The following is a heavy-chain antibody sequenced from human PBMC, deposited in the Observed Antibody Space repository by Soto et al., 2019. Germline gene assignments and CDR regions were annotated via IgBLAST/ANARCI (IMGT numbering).Heavy chain of an antibody. V-gene: IGHV4-30-4*01. Sequence: QVQLQESGPGLVKPSQTLSLTCAVSGASISSGGAYYWSWIRQSPGKGLEWIGYIHYSGSTYYNSLLKRRVTMVVDTAMNRFSLTVSSVTVAETAVYYCARSPRGLGNFDYWGQGNLVTVS. J-gene: IGHJ4*02. CDR2: IHYSGST. CDR1: GASISSGGAYY. CDR3: ARSPRGLGNFDY. D-gene: IGHD3-10*01.